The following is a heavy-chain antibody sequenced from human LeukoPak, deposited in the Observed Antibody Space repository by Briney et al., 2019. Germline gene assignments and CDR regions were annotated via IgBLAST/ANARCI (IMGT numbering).Heavy chain of an antibody. Sequence: GGSLRPSCAASGFTFSSQWMDWVRQAPGKGLESVANINQDGSEKYYVDSVKGRFTISRDNAKNSVFLQMDSLRVEDTAVYYCSVSLNSWGQGTLVTVSS. D-gene: IGHD1-26*01. J-gene: IGHJ4*02. CDR1: GFTFSSQW. CDR3: SVSLNS. CDR2: INQDGSEK. V-gene: IGHV3-7*01.